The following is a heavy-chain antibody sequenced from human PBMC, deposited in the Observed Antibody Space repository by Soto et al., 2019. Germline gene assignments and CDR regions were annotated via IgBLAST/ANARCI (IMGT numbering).Heavy chain of an antibody. CDR1: GYTFTSYG. Sequence: QVQLVQSGAEVKKPGASVKVSCKASGYTFTSYGISWVRQAPGQGLEWMGWISAYNGNTNYAQKLQGRVTMTTDTSTSTAYMELRSLRSDDTAVYYCARASQTRTYYDILTGYTPAYYGMDVWGQGTTVTVSS. CDR2: ISAYNGNT. V-gene: IGHV1-18*01. J-gene: IGHJ6*02. CDR3: ARASQTRTYYDILTGYTPAYYGMDV. D-gene: IGHD3-9*01.